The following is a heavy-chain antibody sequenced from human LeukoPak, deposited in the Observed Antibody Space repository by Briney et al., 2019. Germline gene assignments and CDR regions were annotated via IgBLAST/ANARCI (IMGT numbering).Heavy chain of an antibody. CDR1: GGSISSYY. CDR3: ARGVYSSSKGYYYMDV. V-gene: IGHV4-4*07. D-gene: IGHD6-6*01. CDR2: IYTSGST. J-gene: IGHJ6*03. Sequence: SQTLSLTCTVSGGSISSYYWSWIRQPPGKGLEWIGRIYTSGSTNYNPSLKSRVTMSVDTSKNQFSLKLSSVTAADTAVYYCARGVYSSSKGYYYMDVWGKGTTVTVSS.